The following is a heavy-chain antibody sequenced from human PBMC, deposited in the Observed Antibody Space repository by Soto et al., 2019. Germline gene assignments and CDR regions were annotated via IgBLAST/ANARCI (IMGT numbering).Heavy chain of an antibody. CDR2: MNPNSGNT. J-gene: IGHJ6*03. V-gene: IGHV1-8*01. Sequence: GASVTVSCQASGYTFTSYDINLVRQATGQGLEWMGWMNPNSGNTGYAQKFQGRVTMTRNTSISTAYMELSSLRSEDTAVYYCARGLGDYDFWSGYYTGYYYYYMDVWGKGTTVTVSS. D-gene: IGHD3-3*01. CDR1: GYTFTSYD. CDR3: ARGLGDYDFWSGYYTGYYYYYMDV.